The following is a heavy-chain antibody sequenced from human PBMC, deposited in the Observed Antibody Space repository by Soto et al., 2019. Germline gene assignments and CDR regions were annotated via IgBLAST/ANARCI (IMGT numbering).Heavy chain of an antibody. CDR3: AKLGWTTVTIDAFDI. J-gene: IGHJ3*02. Sequence: GXSLRLSCAASGFTFSSYGIHWVVQAPGKGLEWVAVISYDGSNKYYADSVKGRFTISRDNSKNTLYLQMNSLRAEDTAVYYCAKLGWTTVTIDAFDIWGQGTMVTVSS. CDR1: GFTFSSYG. D-gene: IGHD4-17*01. CDR2: ISYDGSNK. V-gene: IGHV3-30*18.